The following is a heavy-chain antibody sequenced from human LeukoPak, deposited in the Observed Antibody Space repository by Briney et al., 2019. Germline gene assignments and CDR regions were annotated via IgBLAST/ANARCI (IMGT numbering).Heavy chain of an antibody. CDR2: INPNSSAT. Sequence: ASVKVSCKASGYTFTGYYVHWVRQVPGQGLEWMGWINPNSSATNFPQKFQGRVTLTRDTSITTAYMELSRLRSDDTAVYYCARDHCSSTSCDSWGQGTLVTVSS. D-gene: IGHD2-2*01. J-gene: IGHJ4*02. V-gene: IGHV1-2*02. CDR3: ARDHCSSTSCDS. CDR1: GYTFTGYY.